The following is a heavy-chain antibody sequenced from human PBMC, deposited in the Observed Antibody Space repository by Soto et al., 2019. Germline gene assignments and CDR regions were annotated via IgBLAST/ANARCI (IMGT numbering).Heavy chain of an antibody. CDR3: ERDAVRCFGSHLFEY. V-gene: IGHV4-59*01. D-gene: IGHD3-10*02. CDR2: IYYSGST. J-gene: IGHJ4*02. CDR1: GGFMSSYH. Sequence: ETLSLRCTLAGGFMSSYHWCWIRQPPGKGLEWIGYIYYSGSTNYNPSLKSRVTISVDTSKNQFSLKLSSVTAADTAVYYCERDAVRCFGSHLFEYWGRGTLVTVSS.